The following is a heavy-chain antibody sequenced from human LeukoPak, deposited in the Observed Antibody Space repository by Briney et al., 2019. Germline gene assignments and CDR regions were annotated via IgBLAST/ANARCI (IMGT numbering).Heavy chain of an antibody. CDR3: VRDNVVGGATTFDL. D-gene: IGHD4-11*01. J-gene: IGHJ1*01. V-gene: IGHV7-4-1*02. CDR1: GYSFTAYA. Sequence: ASVTVSCKASGYSFTAYAMNWLRQAPGQRLEWMGWINMGTGNPTYAQGFTGRFVFSLDTSVSTAYLQINNLKAEDTAVYYCVRDNVVGGATTFDLWGQGALVTVSA. CDR2: INMGTGNP.